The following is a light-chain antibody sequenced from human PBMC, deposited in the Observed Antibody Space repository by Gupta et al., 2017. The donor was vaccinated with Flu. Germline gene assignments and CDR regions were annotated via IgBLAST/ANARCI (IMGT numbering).Light chain of an antibody. J-gene: IGKJ4*01. CDR2: AAS. CDR1: QDISSY. CDR3: HQYFSYPRT. Sequence: PSSFSACTGDRVTITCRSSQDISSYLAWYQQKPGKAPKFLIYAASTLQSGVPSRFSGSGSVTDFTLIISSLQSEDFATYYCHQYFSYPRTFGGGTKVEIK. V-gene: IGKV1-8*01.